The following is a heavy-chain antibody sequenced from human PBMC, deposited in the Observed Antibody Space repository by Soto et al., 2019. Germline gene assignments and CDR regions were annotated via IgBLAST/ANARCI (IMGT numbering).Heavy chain of an antibody. V-gene: IGHV3-9*01. CDR2: ISWNSGSI. CDR3: AKDITIFGVVTEYYFDY. D-gene: IGHD3-3*01. Sequence: PGGSLRLSCAASGFTFDDYAMHWVRQAPGKGLEWVSGISWNSGSIGYADSVKGRFTISRDNAKNSLYLQMNSLRAEDTALYYCAKDITIFGVVTEYYFDYWGQGT. J-gene: IGHJ4*02. CDR1: GFTFDDYA.